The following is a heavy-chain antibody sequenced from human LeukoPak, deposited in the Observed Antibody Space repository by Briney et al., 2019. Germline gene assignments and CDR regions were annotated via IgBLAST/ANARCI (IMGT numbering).Heavy chain of an antibody. D-gene: IGHD6-19*01. CDR2: ISAYNGNT. Sequence: ASVKVSCKAPGYTFTSYGISWVRQAPGQGLEWMGWISAYNGNTNYAQKLQGRVTMTTDTSTSTAYMELRSLRSDDTAVYYCARDRGPDSRGWYYYYGMDVWGQGTTVTVSS. CDR3: ARDRGPDSRGWYYYYGMDV. CDR1: GYTFTSYG. J-gene: IGHJ6*02. V-gene: IGHV1-18*01.